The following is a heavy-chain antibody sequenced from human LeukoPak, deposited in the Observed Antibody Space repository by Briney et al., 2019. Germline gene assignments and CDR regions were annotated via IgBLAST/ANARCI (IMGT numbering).Heavy chain of an antibody. Sequence: PGRSLRLSCTASGFTFSSYGMHWVRQAPGKGLEWVAVIWFDGSNKYYADSVKGRPTISRDNSKSTLYLQMNSLRAEDTAVYYCAKAVAATGLYYFGMDVWGQGTTVTVSS. J-gene: IGHJ6*02. CDR1: GFTFSSYG. CDR3: AKAVAATGLYYFGMDV. V-gene: IGHV3-33*06. CDR2: IWFDGSNK. D-gene: IGHD6-19*01.